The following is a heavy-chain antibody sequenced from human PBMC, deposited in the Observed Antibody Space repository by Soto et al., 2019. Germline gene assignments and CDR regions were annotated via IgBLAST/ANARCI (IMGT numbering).Heavy chain of an antibody. V-gene: IGHV1-3*01. D-gene: IGHD3-10*02. CDR1: GYTFTSYS. J-gene: IGHJ6*02. CDR2: INAGNGNT. Sequence: GGSMKVSCKASGYTFTSYSMHLVGQAPGQRLEWMGWINAGNGNTKYSQKFQGRVTITRDTSASTAYMELSSLRSEDTAVYYCAHPADVYGMDVWGQGTTVTVSS. CDR3: AHPADVYGMDV.